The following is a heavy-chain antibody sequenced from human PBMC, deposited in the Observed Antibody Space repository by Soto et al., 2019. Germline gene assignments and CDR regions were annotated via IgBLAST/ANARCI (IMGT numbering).Heavy chain of an antibody. D-gene: IGHD4-4*01. Sequence: EVQLVESGGGLVKPGGSLRLSCAASGFTFSNAWMNWVRQAPGKGLEWVGRIKSKTDGGTTYYAAPVKGRFTISRDDSKNTMYLQMNSLKTDDSAVYYCTTVGPDYSPDYYYYGMDVWGQGTAVTVSS. CDR2: IKSKTDGGTT. CDR3: TTVGPDYSPDYYYYGMDV. CDR1: GFTFSNAW. V-gene: IGHV3-15*07. J-gene: IGHJ6*02.